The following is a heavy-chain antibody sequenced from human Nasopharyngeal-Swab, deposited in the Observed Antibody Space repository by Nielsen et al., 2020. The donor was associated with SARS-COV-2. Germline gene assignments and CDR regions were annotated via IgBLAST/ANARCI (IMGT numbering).Heavy chain of an antibody. CDR2: ISWNSGSI. CDR3: ATLGRYSGYDSEYGMDV. CDR1: GFTFDDYA. Sequence: SLKISCAASGFTFDDYAMHWVRQAPGKGLEWVSGISWNSGSIGYADSVKGRFTISRDNAKNSLYLQMNSLRAEDTALYYCATLGRYSGYDSEYGMDVWGQGTTVTVSS. D-gene: IGHD5-12*01. J-gene: IGHJ6*02. V-gene: IGHV3-9*01.